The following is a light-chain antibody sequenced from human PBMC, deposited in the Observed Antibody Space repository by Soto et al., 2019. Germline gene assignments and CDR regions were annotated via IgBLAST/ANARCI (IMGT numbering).Light chain of an antibody. J-gene: IGKJ4*01. CDR1: QGVSSG. V-gene: IGKV1-13*02. CDR3: QDFNSYPPT. Sequence: AIQFTQSPSSLSASVGDRVTITCRASQGVSSGLAWYQQKPGKAPKLLISGASSLESGVPSRFSDSASGPDFTLTITSLQPVDFATYFCQDFNSYPPTFGGGTEVEIK. CDR2: GAS.